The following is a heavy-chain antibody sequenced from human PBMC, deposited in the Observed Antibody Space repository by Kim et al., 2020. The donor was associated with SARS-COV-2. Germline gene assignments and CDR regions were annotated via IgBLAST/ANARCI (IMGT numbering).Heavy chain of an antibody. V-gene: IGHV3-74*01. J-gene: IGHJ4*02. Sequence: SSTSYADSVKGRFTISRDTAKNTLYLQMNSLRAEDTAVYYCARDGYGDFDYWGQGTLVTVSS. CDR2: SST. CDR3: ARDGYGDFDY. D-gene: IGHD4-17*01.